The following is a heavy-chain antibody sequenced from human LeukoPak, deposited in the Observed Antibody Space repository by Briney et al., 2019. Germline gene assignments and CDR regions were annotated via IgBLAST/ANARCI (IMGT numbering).Heavy chain of an antibody. CDR2: IIPIFGTA. CDR3: ARDRSSTTRQYYYYGMDV. CDR1: GYTLTELS. V-gene: IGHV1-69*13. J-gene: IGHJ6*02. D-gene: IGHD2-2*01. Sequence: SVKVSCKVSGYTLTELSLYWVRQAPGQGLEWMGGIIPIFGTANYAQKFQGRVTITADESTSTAYMELSSLRSEDTAVYYCARDRSSTTRQYYYYGMDVWGQGTTVTVSS.